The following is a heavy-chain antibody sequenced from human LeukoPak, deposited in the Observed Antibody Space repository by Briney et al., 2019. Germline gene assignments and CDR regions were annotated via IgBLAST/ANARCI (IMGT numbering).Heavy chain of an antibody. CDR2: MNPNSGNT. D-gene: IGHD6-19*01. CDR3: ARGRHSSGWYEPDY. V-gene: IGHV1-8*01. CDR1: GYTFTSYD. Sequence: ASLKVSCKASGYTFTSYDINWVRQATGQGLEWMGWMNPNSGNTGYAQKFQGRVTMTRNTSISTAYMELSSLRSEDTAVYYCARGRHSSGWYEPDYWGQGTLVTVSS. J-gene: IGHJ4*02.